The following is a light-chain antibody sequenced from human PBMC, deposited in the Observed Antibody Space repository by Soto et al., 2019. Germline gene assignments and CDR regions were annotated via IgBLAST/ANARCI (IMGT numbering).Light chain of an antibody. J-gene: IGKJ4*01. CDR2: TAS. CDR3: QQYSAYPT. Sequence: DIQMTQSPSSVSASVGDRVTITCRASQDVGRSLAWYQQKPGKPPKSLIYTASNLQRGVPSRFSGSGSGTDFTLTISSLQPEDFATYYCQQYSAYPTFGGGTKVEIK. V-gene: IGKV1D-16*01. CDR1: QDVGRS.